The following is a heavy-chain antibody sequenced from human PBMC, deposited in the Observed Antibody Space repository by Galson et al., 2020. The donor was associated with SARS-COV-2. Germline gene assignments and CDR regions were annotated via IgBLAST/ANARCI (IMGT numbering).Heavy chain of an antibody. CDR2: TSAYKDNT. Sequence: ASVKVSCKTSGYTFTTYGITWVRQAPGQGLEWMGWTSAYKDNTNYAQKFQGRVTMTTDTSTSTAYIELRSLRSDDTAVYYCARDVLTRDYFDYWGQGTLVTVSS. D-gene: IGHD2-21*02. CDR1: GYTFTTYG. CDR3: ARDVLTRDYFDY. J-gene: IGHJ4*02. V-gene: IGHV1-18*04.